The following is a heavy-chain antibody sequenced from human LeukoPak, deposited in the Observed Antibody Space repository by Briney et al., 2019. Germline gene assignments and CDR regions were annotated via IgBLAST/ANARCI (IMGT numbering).Heavy chain of an antibody. CDR3: ARVLGSFYPFYYYYGMDV. CDR2: IYYSGST. V-gene: IGHV4-59*08. D-gene: IGHD2-15*01. CDR1: GGSISSYY. Sequence: SETLSLTCTVSGGSISSYYWSRIRQPPGKGLEWIGYIYYSGSTNYNPSLKSRVTISVDTSKNQFSLKLSSVTAADTAVYYCARVLGSFYPFYYYYGMDVWGQGTTVTVSS. J-gene: IGHJ6*02.